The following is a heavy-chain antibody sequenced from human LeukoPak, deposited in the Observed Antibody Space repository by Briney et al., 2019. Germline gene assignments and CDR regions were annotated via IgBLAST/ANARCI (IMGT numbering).Heavy chain of an antibody. CDR2: INHSGST. CDR1: GGSFSGYY. Sequence: SETLSLTCAVYGGSFSGYYWSWIRQPPGKGLEWIGEINHSGSTNYNPTLKSRVTISVDTSKNQFSLKLSSVTAADTAVYYCARGRYSSGWYLNYWGQGTLVTVSS. D-gene: IGHD6-19*01. CDR3: ARGRYSSGWYLNY. J-gene: IGHJ4*02. V-gene: IGHV4-34*01.